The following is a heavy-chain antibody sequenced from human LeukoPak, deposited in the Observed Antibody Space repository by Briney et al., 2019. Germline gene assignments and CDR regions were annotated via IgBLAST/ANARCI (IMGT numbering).Heavy chain of an antibody. Sequence: GGSLRLSCAASGFTFSSYAMSWVRQAPGKGLEWVSGISGSGGSKYYADSVKGRFTISRDNSKNTLYLQMNSLRAEDTAVYYCAKDGGDYFDSSGYYFFIDYWGQGTLVTVSS. D-gene: IGHD3-22*01. V-gene: IGHV3-23*01. CDR3: AKDGGDYFDSSGYYFFIDY. J-gene: IGHJ4*02. CDR1: GFTFSSYA. CDR2: ISGSGGSK.